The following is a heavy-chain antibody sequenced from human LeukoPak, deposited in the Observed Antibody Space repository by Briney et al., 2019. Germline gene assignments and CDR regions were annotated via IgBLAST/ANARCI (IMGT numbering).Heavy chain of an antibody. CDR2: IYTTGYS. V-gene: IGHV4-4*07. Sequence: PSETLSLTCTVSGDSISGYYWSWVRQPAGKGLEWIGRIYTTGYSNYNPSLQSRVTMSVDTSKNQFSLRLTSVTAADTAVYYCARDRRYFDSSGFYSWFDPWGQGTLVTVSS. CDR3: ARDRRYFDSSGFYSWFDP. CDR1: GDSISGYY. D-gene: IGHD3-22*01. J-gene: IGHJ5*02.